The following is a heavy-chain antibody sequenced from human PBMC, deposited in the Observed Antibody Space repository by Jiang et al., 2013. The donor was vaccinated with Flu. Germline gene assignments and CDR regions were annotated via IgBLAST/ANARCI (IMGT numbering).Heavy chain of an antibody. V-gene: IGHV1-18*04. CDR2: ISANKGNT. J-gene: IGHJ6*01. CDR3: VRDNSAYYYDLGDYSYGMDV. D-gene: IGHD3-22*01. Sequence: SGAEVKKPGAAVKVSCKASGYTFTSYGINWVRQAPGQGLEWLGRISANKGNTSYAQKVQGRVTMTTETSTTTAYMELRSLRSDDTAVYYCVRDNSAYYYDLGDYSYGMDV. CDR1: GYTFTSYG.